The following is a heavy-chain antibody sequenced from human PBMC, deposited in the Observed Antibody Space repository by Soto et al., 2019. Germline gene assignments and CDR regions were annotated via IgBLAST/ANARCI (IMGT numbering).Heavy chain of an antibody. J-gene: IGHJ4*02. D-gene: IGHD3-9*01. Sequence: GESLKISCKGSGYSFTSYWIGWVRQMPGKGLEWMGIIYPGDSDTRYGPSFQGQVTISADKSISTAYLQWSSLKASDTAMYYCARQRNYDILTGYPDYWGQGTLVTVSS. CDR3: ARQRNYDILTGYPDY. V-gene: IGHV5-51*01. CDR1: GYSFTSYW. CDR2: IYPGDSDT.